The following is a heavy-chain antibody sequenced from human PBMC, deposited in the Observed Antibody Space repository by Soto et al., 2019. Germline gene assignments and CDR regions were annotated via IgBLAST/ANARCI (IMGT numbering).Heavy chain of an antibody. V-gene: IGHV3-21*01. CDR3: ARVSNCSGGSCYPSFDY. CDR1: GFTFSSYS. CDR2: ISSSSSYI. Sequence: GGSLRLSCAASGFTFSSYSMNWVRQAPGKGLEWVSSISSSSSYIYYADSVKGRFTISRDNAKNSLYLQMNSLRAEDTAVYYCARVSNCSGGSCYPSFDYWGQGTLVTVSS. D-gene: IGHD2-15*01. J-gene: IGHJ4*02.